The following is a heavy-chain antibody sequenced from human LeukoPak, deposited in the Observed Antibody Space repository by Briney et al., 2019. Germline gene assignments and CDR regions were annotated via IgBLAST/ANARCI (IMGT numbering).Heavy chain of an antibody. CDR3: ASFLCSGSYDRGVGY. Sequence: SETLSLTCTVSGGSISSYYWSWIRQPAGKGLEWIGRIYTSGSTNYNPSLKSRVTMSVDTSKNQFSLKLSSVTAADTAVYYCASFLCSGSYDRGVGYWGQGTLVTVSS. D-gene: IGHD1-26*01. CDR2: IYTSGST. CDR1: GGSISSYY. V-gene: IGHV4-4*07. J-gene: IGHJ4*02.